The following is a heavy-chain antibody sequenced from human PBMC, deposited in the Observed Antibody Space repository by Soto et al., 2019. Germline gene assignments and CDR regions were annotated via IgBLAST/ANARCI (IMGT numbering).Heavy chain of an antibody. CDR3: ARPSNYYDSSGYYDY. V-gene: IGHV5-51*01. J-gene: IGHJ4*02. CDR1: GYSFTSYW. D-gene: IGHD3-22*01. CDR2: IYPGGSDT. Sequence: PGESLKISCKGSGYSFTSYWIGWVRQMPGKGLEWMGIIYPGGSDTRYSPSFQGQVTISADKSISTAYLQWSSLKASDTAMYYCARPSNYYDSSGYYDYWGQGTLVTVSS.